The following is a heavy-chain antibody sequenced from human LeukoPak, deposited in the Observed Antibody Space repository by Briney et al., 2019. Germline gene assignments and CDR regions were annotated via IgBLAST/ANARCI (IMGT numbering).Heavy chain of an antibody. CDR2: INHSGTT. CDR3: ARVTGYVMEDYFDY. J-gene: IGHJ4*02. Sequence: SETLSLTCAVYGGSFSDYWYAWIRQSPGKGLEWMGEINHSGTTTYIPSLKSRVSMSVDTSKNQFSLRLSSVTAADTAVYYCARVTGYVMEDYFDYWAREPWSPSPQ. CDR1: GGSFSDYW. V-gene: IGHV4-34*01. D-gene: IGHD1-1*01.